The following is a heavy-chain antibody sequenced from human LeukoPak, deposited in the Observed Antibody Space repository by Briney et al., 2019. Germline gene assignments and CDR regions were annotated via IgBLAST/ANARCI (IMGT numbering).Heavy chain of an antibody. CDR2: MNPNSGNT. V-gene: IGHV1-8*01. CDR3: ARDLAGSSSWEHPPGY. CDR1: GYTFTSYD. D-gene: IGHD6-13*01. Sequence: GASVKVSCKASGYTFTSYDINWVRQATGQGLEWMGWMNPNSGNTGYAQKFQGRVTVTTDTSTSTAYMELRSLRSDDTAVYYCARDLAGSSSWEHPPGYWGQGTLVTVSS. J-gene: IGHJ4*02.